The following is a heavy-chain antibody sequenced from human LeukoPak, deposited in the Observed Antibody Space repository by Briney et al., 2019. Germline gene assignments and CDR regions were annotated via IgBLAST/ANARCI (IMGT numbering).Heavy chain of an antibody. CDR3: ARESHGLYYYDSSLGFDY. V-gene: IGHV3-30*03. CDR2: ISYDGSNK. D-gene: IGHD3-22*01. CDR1: GFTFRTYG. J-gene: IGHJ4*02. Sequence: GRSLRLSCAASGFTFRTYGMHWVRQAPGKGLEWVAVISYDGSNKYYADSVKGRFTISGDNSKNTLYLQMNSLRAEDTAVYYCARESHGLYYYDSSLGFDYWGQGTLVTVSS.